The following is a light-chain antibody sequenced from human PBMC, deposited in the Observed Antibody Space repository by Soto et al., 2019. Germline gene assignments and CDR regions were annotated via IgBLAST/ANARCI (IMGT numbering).Light chain of an antibody. V-gene: IGKV1-5*01. J-gene: IGKJ1*01. CDR3: QQYNSYWT. CDR2: DAS. CDR1: QSISSW. Sequence: DIQMTQSPSTLSASVGDRVTITCRASQSISSWLAWYQQKPGKAPKLLIYDASSLESGVPSRFSGSGSGTELTLTISSLQPDDFATYDCQQYNSYWTFGQGTKVEIK.